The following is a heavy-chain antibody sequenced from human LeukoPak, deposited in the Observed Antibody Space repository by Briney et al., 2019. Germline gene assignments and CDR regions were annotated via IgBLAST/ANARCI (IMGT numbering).Heavy chain of an antibody. CDR3: AKDFPAYYYDSSGYPPE. Sequence: LRLSXXXSGFTXSSYAMSWVRQAPGKGLEWVSAISGSGGSTYYADSVKGRFTISRDNSKNTLYLQMNSLRAEDTAVYYCAKDFPAYYYDSSGYPPEWGQGTLVTVSS. J-gene: IGHJ4*02. D-gene: IGHD3-22*01. V-gene: IGHV3-23*01. CDR2: ISGSGGST. CDR1: GFTXSSYA.